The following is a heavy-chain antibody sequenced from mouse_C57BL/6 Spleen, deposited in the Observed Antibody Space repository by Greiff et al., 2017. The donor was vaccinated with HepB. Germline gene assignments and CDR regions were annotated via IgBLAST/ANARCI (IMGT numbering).Heavy chain of an antibody. CDR2: ISDGGSYT. CDR1: GFTFSSYA. Sequence: EVQGVESGGGLVKPGGSLKLSCAASGFTFSSYAMSWVRQTPEKRLEWVATISDGGSYTYYPDNVKGRFTISRDNAKNNLYLQMSHLKSEDTAMYYCARVEKSFWFAYWGQGTLVTVSA. J-gene: IGHJ3*01. CDR3: ARVEKSFWFAY. V-gene: IGHV5-4*01.